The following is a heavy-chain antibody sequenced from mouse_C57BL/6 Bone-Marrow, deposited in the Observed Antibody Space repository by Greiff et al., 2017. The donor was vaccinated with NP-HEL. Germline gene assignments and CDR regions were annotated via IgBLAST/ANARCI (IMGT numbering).Heavy chain of an antibody. D-gene: IGHD1-2*01. Sequence: QVQLQQPGAELVKPGASVKLSCKASGYTFTSYWMQWVKQRPGQGLEWIGEIDPSDSYTNYNQKFKGKATLTVDTSSSTAYMQLSSLTSEDSAVYYCARLLRPYWYFDVWGTGTTVTVSS. CDR1: GYTFTSYW. V-gene: IGHV1-50*01. CDR3: ARLLRPYWYFDV. CDR2: IDPSDSYT. J-gene: IGHJ1*03.